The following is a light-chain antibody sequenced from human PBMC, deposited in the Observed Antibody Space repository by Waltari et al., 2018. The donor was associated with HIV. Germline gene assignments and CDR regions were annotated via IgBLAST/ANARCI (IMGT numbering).Light chain of an antibody. CDR1: QSITNY. V-gene: IGKV1-39*01. CDR3: QQSYSTPRT. CDR2: AGS. Sequence: SSLSASVGDRVTITCRASQSITNYLNWYQQKPGKAPRLLIFAGSSLQSGVPARFSGSGSGTDFTLTITSLQAEDFATYYCQQSYSTPRTFGQGTKLDIK. J-gene: IGKJ2*01.